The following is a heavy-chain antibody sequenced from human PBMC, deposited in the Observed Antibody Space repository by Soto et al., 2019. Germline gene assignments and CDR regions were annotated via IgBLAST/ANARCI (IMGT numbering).Heavy chain of an antibody. CDR2: ISHDGGT. D-gene: IGHD3-10*01. V-gene: IGHV4-34*02. J-gene: IGHJ6*02. CDR3: ARGQLVWYGDLTPYHRDMDV. CDR1: GGSFDDFY. Sequence: QVQLQQWGAGLLRPSETLSLTCAFYGGSFDDFYWSWVRQSPGKGLEWVGEISHDGGTNYSPSLSSGVSKSVDTSKNQFSLHLRSVTAADTGLYYCARGQLVWYGDLTPYHRDMDVWGQGTTVTVSS.